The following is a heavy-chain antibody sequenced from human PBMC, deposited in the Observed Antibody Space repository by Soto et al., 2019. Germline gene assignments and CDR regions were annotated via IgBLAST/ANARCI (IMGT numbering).Heavy chain of an antibody. CDR1: GGTFSSYA. J-gene: IGHJ4*02. CDR2: IIPTFGTA. Sequence: GASVKVSCKASGGTFSSYAISWVRQAPGQGLEWMGGIIPTFGTANYAQKFQGRVTITADESTSTAYMELSSLRSEDTAVYYCARGTRARHCSSTSCYAPQILWGQGTLVTVSS. V-gene: IGHV1-69*13. D-gene: IGHD2-2*01. CDR3: ARGTRARHCSSTSCYAPQIL.